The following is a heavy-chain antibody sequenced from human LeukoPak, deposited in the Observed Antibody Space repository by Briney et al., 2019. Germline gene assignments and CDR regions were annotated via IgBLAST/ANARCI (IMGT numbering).Heavy chain of an antibody. V-gene: IGHV3-11*01. CDR2: ISRSGSTK. J-gene: IGHJ6*03. D-gene: IGHD2-15*01. Sequence: PGGSLRLSCAASGFTFSDYNMRWIRQAPGKGLEWVSSISRSGSTKYYADSVKGRFTISRDNAKDSLFLQMNSLRAEDTAVYYCARVLRYCSGGNCYSGGLGYMDVWGKGTTVTISS. CDR3: ARVLRYCSGGNCYSGGLGYMDV. CDR1: GFTFSDYN.